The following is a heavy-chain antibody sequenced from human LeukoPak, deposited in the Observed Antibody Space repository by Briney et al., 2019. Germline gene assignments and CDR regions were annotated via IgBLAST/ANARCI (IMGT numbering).Heavy chain of an antibody. CDR1: GFTFSSYA. Sequence: PGGSLRLSCAASGFTFSSYAMSWVRQAPGKGLEWVSGTSDSGDSTYYADSVKGRFTISRDNAKNSLYLQMNGLRAEDTAVYYCARGAAGYVGASSFDYWGQGTLVTVSS. V-gene: IGHV3-23*01. CDR2: TSDSGDST. D-gene: IGHD1-26*01. J-gene: IGHJ4*02. CDR3: ARGAAGYVGASSFDY.